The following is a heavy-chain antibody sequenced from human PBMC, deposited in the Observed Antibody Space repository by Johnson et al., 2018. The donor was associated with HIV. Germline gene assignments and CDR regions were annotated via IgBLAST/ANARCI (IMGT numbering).Heavy chain of an antibody. V-gene: IGHV3-30*03. J-gene: IGHJ3*02. D-gene: IGHD6-13*01. Sequence: QVQLVESGGGLIQPGGSRRLSCAASGFTVSSNYMSWVRQAPGKGLEWVAFISFDGTSKYYADSVKGRFTISRDNSKNTVYLQMNSLRVEDTSVYYCARDGVYSSPHDAFDIWGQGTMVTVSS. CDR1: GFTVSSNY. CDR2: ISFDGTSK. CDR3: ARDGVYSSPHDAFDI.